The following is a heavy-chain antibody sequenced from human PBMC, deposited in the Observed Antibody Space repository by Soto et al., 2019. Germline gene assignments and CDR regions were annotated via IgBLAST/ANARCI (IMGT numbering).Heavy chain of an antibody. CDR3: ARELYSGSNNSYYYYGMDV. D-gene: IGHD1-26*01. CDR2: ISAYNGNT. J-gene: IGHJ6*02. CDR1: GYTFTSYG. V-gene: IGHV1-18*04. Sequence: ASVKVSCKASGYTFTSYGISWVRQAPGQGLEWMGWISAYNGNTNYAQKLQGRVTMTTDTSTSTAYMELRSLRSDDTAVYYCARELYSGSNNSYYYYGMDVWGQGTTVTVSS.